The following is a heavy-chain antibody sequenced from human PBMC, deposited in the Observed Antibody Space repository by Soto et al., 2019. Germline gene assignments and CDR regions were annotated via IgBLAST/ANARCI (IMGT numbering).Heavy chain of an antibody. CDR3: ARDPGPRSASIRGLGWFDP. CDR1: GFTFSGYW. V-gene: IGHV3-7*03. J-gene: IGHJ5*02. CDR2: INRDGSEE. D-gene: IGHD2-2*01. Sequence: EMLLVESGGGLVQPGGSLRLSCVASGFTFSGYWMSWVRQAPGKGLEWVANINRDGSEEHYVDSVKGRFTISRDNAKNSVYLQMDSLRGDDSAVCYCARDPGPRSASIRGLGWFDPWGQGTLVTVSS.